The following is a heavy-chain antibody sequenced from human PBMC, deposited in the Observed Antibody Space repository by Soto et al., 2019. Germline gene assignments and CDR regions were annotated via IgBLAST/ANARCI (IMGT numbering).Heavy chain of an antibody. J-gene: IGHJ4*02. D-gene: IGHD5-12*01. Sequence: QVQLVQSGGEVKKPGASVTVSCKASGYTFINYHITWVRQAPGQGLEWMAWINTYNGMTDYAQRFQGRVTMTRDTSTSTAYMELRNLGYDDTAVYFCAKSPRGEMATDWGQGPLVTVSS. CDR1: GYTFINYH. V-gene: IGHV1-18*01. CDR3: AKSPRGEMATD. CDR2: INTYNGMT.